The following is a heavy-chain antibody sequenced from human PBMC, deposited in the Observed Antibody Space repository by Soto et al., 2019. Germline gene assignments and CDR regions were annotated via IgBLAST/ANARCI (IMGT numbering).Heavy chain of an antibody. CDR3: ASEAIIVIAAPEYYFDY. CDR1: GFDVSNTD. V-gene: IGHV3-66*01. J-gene: IGHJ4*02. Sequence: EVQLVESGGDLVQRGGSLRLSCAASGFDVSNTDMSWVRQAPGKGLEWVSVIYSGGYTNYADSVKGRFIVSRDSPKNTLYFQMDSLRAEDTAVYYCASEAIIVIAAPEYYFDYWGQGTLVTGSS. D-gene: IGHD3-22*01. CDR2: IYSGGYT.